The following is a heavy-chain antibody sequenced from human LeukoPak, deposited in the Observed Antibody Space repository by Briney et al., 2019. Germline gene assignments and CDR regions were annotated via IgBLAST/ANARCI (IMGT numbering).Heavy chain of an antibody. J-gene: IGHJ3*02. V-gene: IGHV1-2*04. CDR1: GYTFTGYY. D-gene: IGHD6-13*01. Sequence: ASVKVSCKASGYTFTGYYMHWVRQAPGQGLEWMGWINPNSGGTNYAQKFQGWVTMTRDTSISTAYMELSRLRSDDMALYYCAKGFRSSWYLNDAFDIWGQGTLVTVSS. CDR3: AKGFRSSWYLNDAFDI. CDR2: INPNSGGT.